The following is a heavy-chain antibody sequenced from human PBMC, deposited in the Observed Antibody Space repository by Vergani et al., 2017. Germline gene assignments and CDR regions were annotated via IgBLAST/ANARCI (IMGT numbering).Heavy chain of an antibody. CDR1: GGSFTSYH. CDR3: ARVNTETNGHLYYYYYMDV. Sequence: QVQLQQWGGGLLKPSETLSLTCVVNGGSFTSYHWTWIRQSPGEGLEWVGDIDHTGRPDYNPSLKSRLTMSVDKSRNPFSLTFNAVTATDTGIYFCARVNTETNGHLYYYYYMDVWGQGTAVTVS. V-gene: IGHV4-34*01. CDR2: IDHTGRP. J-gene: IGHJ6*03. D-gene: IGHD2-8*01.